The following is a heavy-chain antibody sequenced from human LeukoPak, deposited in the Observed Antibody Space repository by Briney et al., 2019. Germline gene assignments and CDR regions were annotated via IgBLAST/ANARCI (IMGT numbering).Heavy chain of an antibody. J-gene: IGHJ3*02. V-gene: IGHV3-9*01. CDR2: ISWNSGSI. Sequence: PGGSLRLSCAASGFTFSSYGMHWVRQAPGKGLEWVSGISWNSGSIGYADSVKGRFTISRDNAKNSLYLQMNSLRAEDTALYYCAKDIRDGFPTPDAFDIWGQGTMVTVSS. CDR3: AKDIRDGFPTPDAFDI. D-gene: IGHD5-24*01. CDR1: GFTFSSYG.